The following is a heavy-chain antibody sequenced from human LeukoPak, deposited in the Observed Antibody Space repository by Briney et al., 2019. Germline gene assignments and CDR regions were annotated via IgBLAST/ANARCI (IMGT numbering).Heavy chain of an antibody. Sequence: GGSLRLSCAASGFTFSSYAMSWVRQAPGKGLEWVSTISGSGGSTYYADSVKGRFTISRDNSKNTLYLQMNSLRAEDTAVYYCAKALGPYYYGSGPYYYYGMDVWGQGTTVTVSS. J-gene: IGHJ6*02. CDR2: ISGSGGST. D-gene: IGHD3-10*01. CDR3: AKALGPYYYGSGPYYYYGMDV. V-gene: IGHV3-23*01. CDR1: GFTFSSYA.